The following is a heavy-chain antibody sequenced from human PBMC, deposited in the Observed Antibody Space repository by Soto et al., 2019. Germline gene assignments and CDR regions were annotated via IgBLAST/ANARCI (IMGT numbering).Heavy chain of an antibody. D-gene: IGHD1-1*01. CDR3: VRGWRWTDDD. J-gene: IGHJ4*02. Sequence: QVQLVESGGGVVQPGRSLRLSCAASGFIFNNYGMHWVRQAPGKGLEWVAVIWFDGSEKHYADSVKGRFTISRDNSKNALCLEMHSVRAEDTAAYYCVRGWRWTDDDWGQGTLVTVSS. V-gene: IGHV3-33*01. CDR1: GFIFNNYG. CDR2: IWFDGSEK.